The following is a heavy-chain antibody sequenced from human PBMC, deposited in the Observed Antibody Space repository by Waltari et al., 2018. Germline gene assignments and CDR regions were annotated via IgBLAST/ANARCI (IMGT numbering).Heavy chain of an antibody. CDR1: GGSISSSSYY. V-gene: IGHV4-39*01. J-gene: IGHJ4*02. CDR2: IYYSGTT. D-gene: IGHD1-26*01. Sequence: QLQLQESGPGLVKPSETLSLTCTVSGGSISSSSYYWGWIRQPPGKGLEWIGSIYYSGTTYYNPSLKSRVTISVDTSKNQFSLKLSSVTAADAAVYYCARQGLVGGAPNYSFDYWGQGTLVTVSS. CDR3: ARQGLVGGAPNYSFDY.